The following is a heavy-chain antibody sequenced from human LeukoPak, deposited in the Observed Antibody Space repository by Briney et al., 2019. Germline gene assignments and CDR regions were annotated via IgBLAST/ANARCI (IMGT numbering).Heavy chain of an antibody. CDR1: GGSISSGDYY. CDR2: IYYSGST. D-gene: IGHD3-22*01. J-gene: IGHJ3*02. V-gene: IGHV4-30-4*08. Sequence: ASQTLSFTCTVSGGSISSGDYYWSWIRQPPGKGLEWIGYIYYSGSTYYNPSLKSRVIISVDTSKNQFSLKLSSVTAADTAVYYCAREVTYYDSSGYYSPAFDIWGQGTMVTVSS. CDR3: AREVTYYDSSGYYSPAFDI.